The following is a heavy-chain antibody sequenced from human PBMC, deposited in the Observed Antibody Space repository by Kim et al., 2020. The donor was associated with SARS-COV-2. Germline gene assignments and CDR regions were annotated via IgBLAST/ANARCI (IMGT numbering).Heavy chain of an antibody. Sequence: GGSLRLSCAASGFTFSNAWMSWVRQAPGKGLEWVGRIKSKTDGGTTDYAAPVKGRFTISRDDSKNTLYLQMNSLKTEDTAVYYCTTALPFADHYYYYYGMDVWGQGTTVTVSS. CDR3: TTALPFADHYYYYYGMDV. CDR2: IKSKTDGGTT. V-gene: IGHV3-15*01. CDR1: GFTFSNAW. J-gene: IGHJ6*02.